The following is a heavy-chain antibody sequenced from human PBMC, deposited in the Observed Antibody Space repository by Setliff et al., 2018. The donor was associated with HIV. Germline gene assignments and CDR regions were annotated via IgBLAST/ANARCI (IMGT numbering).Heavy chain of an antibody. CDR1: GFTFSSHW. Sequence: LRLSCAASGFTFSSHWMHWVRQAPGKGLVWVSRINSDGSSTAYADSVKGRFTISRDNAKNSLYLQMNSLRAEDTAVYYCGTDHLTVGGVTEFGHWGQGTLVTVSS. D-gene: IGHD1-26*01. V-gene: IGHV3-74*01. CDR3: GTDHLTVGGVTEFGH. J-gene: IGHJ4*02. CDR2: INSDGSST.